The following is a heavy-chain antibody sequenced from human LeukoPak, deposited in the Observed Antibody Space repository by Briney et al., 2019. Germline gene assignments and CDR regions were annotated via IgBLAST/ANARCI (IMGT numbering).Heavy chain of an antibody. CDR1: GFIFRNYA. CDR2: IPGSGDRT. Sequence: GASLRLSCAASGFIFRNYAMSWVRQAPGKVLEWVSAIPGSGDRTYYADSVKGGFTHSKDNSKHTLYVEMNTLRAEDTAVYYCAKWGDYDILTGYYGSDFWGQGTLVTVSS. CDR3: AKWGDYDILTGYYGSDF. J-gene: IGHJ4*02. D-gene: IGHD3-9*01. V-gene: IGHV3-23*01.